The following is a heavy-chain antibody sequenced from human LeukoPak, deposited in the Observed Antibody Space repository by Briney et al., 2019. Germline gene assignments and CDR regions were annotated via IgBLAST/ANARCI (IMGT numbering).Heavy chain of an antibody. J-gene: IGHJ4*02. Sequence: PGRSLRLSCAASGFTFSSYGMHWVRQAPGKGLEWVAVIWYDGSNKYYADSVKGRFTISRDNSKNTLYLQMNSLRADDTAVYYCAKEKEMATTDWGQGTLVTVSS. CDR1: GFTFSSYG. CDR3: AKEKEMATTD. CDR2: IWYDGSNK. D-gene: IGHD5-24*01. V-gene: IGHV3-33*06.